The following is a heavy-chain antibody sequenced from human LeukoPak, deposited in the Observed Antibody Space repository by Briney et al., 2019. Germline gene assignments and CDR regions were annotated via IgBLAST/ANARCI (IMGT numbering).Heavy chain of an antibody. CDR3: AKVVVVPVAARPTYYYYYMDV. J-gene: IGHJ6*03. CDR2: IRYDGSNK. D-gene: IGHD6-6*01. Sequence: GGSLRLSCAASGFTFSSYGMHWVRQAPGKGLEWVAFIRYDGSNKYYADSVKGRFTISRDNSKNTLYLQMNSLRAEDTAVYYCAKVVVVPVAARPTYYYYYMDVWGKGTTVTVSS. V-gene: IGHV3-30*02. CDR1: GFTFSSYG.